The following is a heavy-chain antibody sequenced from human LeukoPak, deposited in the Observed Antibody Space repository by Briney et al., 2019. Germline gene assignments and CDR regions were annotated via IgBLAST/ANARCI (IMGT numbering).Heavy chain of an antibody. Sequence: GGSLRLSCAASGFSFSDCAVHWVRQAPGKGLEWLGRIESKATNHATVYSASVEGRFTISRDDSKNTAFLQMNSLKTEDTAMYYCTRHLDGISAYDYWGQGSLVTVSP. CDR3: TRHLDGISAYDY. CDR2: IESKATNHAT. J-gene: IGHJ4*02. V-gene: IGHV3-73*01. CDR1: GFSFSDCA. D-gene: IGHD6-13*01.